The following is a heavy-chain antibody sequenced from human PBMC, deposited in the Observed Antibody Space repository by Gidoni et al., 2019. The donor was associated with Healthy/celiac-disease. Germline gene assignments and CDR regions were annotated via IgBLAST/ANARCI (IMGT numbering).Heavy chain of an antibody. V-gene: IGHV2-5*01. CDR3: AHATVTIVVVPAADVAFDP. CDR1: GFSLSTSGVG. D-gene: IGHD2-2*01. J-gene: IGHJ5*02. Sequence: QITLKESGPTLVKPTQTLTLTCTFPGFSLSTSGVGVGWIRQPPGKALEWLALIYWNDDKRYSPSLKSRLTITKDTSKNQVVLTMTNMDPVDTATYYCAHATVTIVVVPAADVAFDPWGQGTLVTVSS. CDR2: IYWNDDK.